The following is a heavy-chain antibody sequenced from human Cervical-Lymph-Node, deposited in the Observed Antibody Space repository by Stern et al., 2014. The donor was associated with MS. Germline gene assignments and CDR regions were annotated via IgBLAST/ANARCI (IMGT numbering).Heavy chain of an antibody. D-gene: IGHD4-23*01. V-gene: IGHV3-13*01. CDR1: GFNFSAFD. J-gene: IGHJ6*02. CDR3: ARDLPRGGGNGMDV. CDR2: ISSAGDR. Sequence: EVQLVESGGGLVQPGGSLRLSCAASGFNFSAFDMHWVRQVPGKRLELVSAISSAGDRYYPGSVKGRFTISRDSAKSSLYLQMNSLRAGDTAVYYCARDLPRGGGNGMDVWGQGTTVTVSS.